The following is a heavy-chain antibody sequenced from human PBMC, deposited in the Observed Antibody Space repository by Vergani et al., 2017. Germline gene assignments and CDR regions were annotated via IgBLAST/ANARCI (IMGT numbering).Heavy chain of an antibody. J-gene: IGHJ6*02. V-gene: IGHV5-10-1*03. CDR1: GYSFTSYW. D-gene: IGHD1-26*01. Sequence: EVQLVQSGAEVKKPGESLRISCKGSGYSFTSYWISWVRQMPGKGLEWMGRIDPSDSYTNYSPSFQGHVTISADKSISTAYLQWSSLKASDTAMYYCAXAVRYSGSQGYYYYGMDVWGQGTTVTVSS. CDR3: AXAVRYSGSQGYYYYGMDV. CDR2: IDPSDSYT.